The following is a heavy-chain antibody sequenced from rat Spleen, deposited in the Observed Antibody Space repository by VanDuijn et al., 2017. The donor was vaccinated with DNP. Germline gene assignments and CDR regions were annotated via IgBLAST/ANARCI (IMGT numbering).Heavy chain of an antibody. J-gene: IGHJ2*01. Sequence: EVQLVESGGGLVQPGRSLKLSCVASGFTFSNYGMAWVRQAPTKGLEWVASISTGGSNTYYRDSVKGRFTISRDNAKNTLYLQMDSLRSEDTATYYCASPNNYVPDYWGQGVMVTVSS. D-gene: IGHD1-10*01. V-gene: IGHV5S13*01. CDR2: ISTGGSNT. CDR3: ASPNNYVPDY. CDR1: GFTFSNYG.